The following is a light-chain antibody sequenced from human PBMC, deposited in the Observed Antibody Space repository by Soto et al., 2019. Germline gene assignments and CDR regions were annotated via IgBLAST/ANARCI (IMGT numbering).Light chain of an antibody. Sequence: QSALTHPASVSGSPVQSITISCTGTSSDVGGYNYVSWYQQHPGKAPKLMIYEVTNRPSGVSHRFSGSKSGNTASLSISGLQAEDETHYYCSSYTSSSTVVFGGGTKVTVL. CDR2: EVT. CDR1: SSDVGGYNY. V-gene: IGLV2-14*01. CDR3: SSYTSSSTVV. J-gene: IGLJ2*01.